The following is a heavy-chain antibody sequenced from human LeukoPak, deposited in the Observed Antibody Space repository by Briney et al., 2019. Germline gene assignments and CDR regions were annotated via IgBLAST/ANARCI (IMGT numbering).Heavy chain of an antibody. Sequence: PGGSLRLSCAASGFTFSSYAMSWVRQAPGKGLEWVSAISGSGGSTYYADSVKGRFTISRDNSKNTLYLQMNSLRAEDTAVYYCAKLGVGGYSGYDQEEGYYYYYGMDVWGQGTTVTVSS. CDR1: GFTFSSYA. CDR3: AKLGVGGYSGYDQEEGYYYYYGMDV. D-gene: IGHD5-12*01. V-gene: IGHV3-23*01. CDR2: ISGSGGST. J-gene: IGHJ6*02.